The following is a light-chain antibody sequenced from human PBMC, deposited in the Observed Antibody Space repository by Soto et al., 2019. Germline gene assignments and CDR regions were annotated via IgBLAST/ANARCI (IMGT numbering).Light chain of an antibody. CDR1: QSVDIS. J-gene: IGKJ5*01. V-gene: IGKV3-20*01. Sequence: EIVLTQSPATLSVSPGERVILSCRASQSVDISLAWYQQKPGQAPRLLIYGASSRATGIPDRFSGSGSGTDFTLTISRLEPEDFALYYCQQYVTSAITSGQGTRLEIK. CDR2: GAS. CDR3: QQYVTSAIT.